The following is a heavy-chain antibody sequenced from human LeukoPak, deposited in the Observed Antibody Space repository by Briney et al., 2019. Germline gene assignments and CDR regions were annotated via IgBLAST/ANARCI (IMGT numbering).Heavy chain of an antibody. J-gene: IGHJ4*02. CDR3: AKDQRWESPHYLDS. V-gene: IGHV3-30-3*01. Sequence: GGSLRLSCAASGSTFSSYSMHWVRQTPGKGLEWVAVISKDGTNKHYADSAKGRFTISRDKSKHTLYLQMNSLRDEDTAVYYCAKDQRWESPHYLDSWGQGTLVTVSP. D-gene: IGHD1-26*01. CDR1: GSTFSSYS. CDR2: ISKDGTNK.